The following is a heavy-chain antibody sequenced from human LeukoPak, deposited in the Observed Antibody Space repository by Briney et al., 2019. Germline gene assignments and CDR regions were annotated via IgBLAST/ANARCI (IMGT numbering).Heavy chain of an antibody. J-gene: IGHJ4*02. CDR3: ARGEGSGSYYVQTSSFDY. V-gene: IGHV3-30*04. D-gene: IGHD3-10*01. CDR1: GFTFSSYA. Sequence: GGSLRLSCAASGFTFSSYAMHWVRQAPGKGLEWGAVISYDGSNKYYADSVKGRFTISRDNSKNTLYLQMNSLRAEDTAVYYCARGEGSGSYYVQTSSFDYWGQGTLVTVSS. CDR2: ISYDGSNK.